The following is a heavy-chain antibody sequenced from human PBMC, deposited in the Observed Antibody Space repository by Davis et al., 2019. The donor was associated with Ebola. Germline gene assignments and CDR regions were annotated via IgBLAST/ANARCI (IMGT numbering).Heavy chain of an antibody. V-gene: IGHV3-21*01. J-gene: IGHJ1*01. CDR1: GFTFSSYS. Sequence: PGGSLRLSCAASGFTFSSYSMNWVRQAPGKGLEWVSSISSSSSYIYYADSVKGRFTISRDNAKNSLYLQMNSLRAEDTAVYYCARGGGQQWLATPLAEYFQHWGQGTLVTVSS. CDR3: ARGGGQQWLATPLAEYFQH. CDR2: ISSSSSYI. D-gene: IGHD6-19*01.